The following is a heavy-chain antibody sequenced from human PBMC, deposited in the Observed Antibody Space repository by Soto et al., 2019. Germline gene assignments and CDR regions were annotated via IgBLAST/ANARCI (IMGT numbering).Heavy chain of an antibody. Sequence: QVQLQESGPGLVKPSGTLSLTCAVSSGSISSDNWWSWVRQPPGKGLEWIGEIYPSGNTNYNPSLRSRVTISVDMSKNQFSLKLSSVTAADTAVYYCARTYCSGGSCYAAFDYWGQGTLVTVSS. CDR3: ARTYCSGGSCYAAFDY. V-gene: IGHV4-4*02. CDR1: SGSISSDNW. CDR2: IYPSGNT. D-gene: IGHD2-15*01. J-gene: IGHJ4*02.